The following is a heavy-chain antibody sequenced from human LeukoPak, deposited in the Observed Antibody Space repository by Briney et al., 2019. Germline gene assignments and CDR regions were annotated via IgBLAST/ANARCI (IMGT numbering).Heavy chain of an antibody. CDR3: ARGYYYDSSGYSFFDY. Sequence: AGSLRLSCAASGFNFDDYGMSWVRQAPATGRDLVSGSNWNGGSTGYADSVKGRFTISRDNAKNSLYQQMNSLRAEDTALYYCARGYYYDSSGYSFFDYWGQGTLVTVSS. D-gene: IGHD3-22*01. CDR2: SNWNGGST. J-gene: IGHJ4*02. CDR1: GFNFDDYG. V-gene: IGHV3-20*04.